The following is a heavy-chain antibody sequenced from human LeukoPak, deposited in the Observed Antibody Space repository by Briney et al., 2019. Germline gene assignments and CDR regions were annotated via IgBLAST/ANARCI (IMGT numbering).Heavy chain of an antibody. D-gene: IGHD3-22*01. Sequence: GASVKVSCKASGYTFTSYDINWVRQATGQGLEWMGWMNPNSGNTGYAQKFQGRVTITRNTSISTAYMELSSLRSEDTAVYYCASKWVTYYYNSSAYHYPIDVFDIWGQGTMVTVSS. CDR2: MNPNSGNT. CDR3: ASKWVTYYYNSSAYHYPIDVFDI. V-gene: IGHV1-8*03. CDR1: GYTFTSYD. J-gene: IGHJ3*02.